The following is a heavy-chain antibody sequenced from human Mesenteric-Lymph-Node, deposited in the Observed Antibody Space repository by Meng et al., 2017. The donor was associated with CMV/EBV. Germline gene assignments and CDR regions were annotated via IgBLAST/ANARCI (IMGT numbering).Heavy chain of an antibody. CDR1: GCTFSSYA. J-gene: IGHJ3*02. V-gene: IGHV3-23*01. Sequence: GESLKISCAASGCTFSSYAMSRVRQAPGKGLEWVSAISGSSGSKYYADSVKGRFTISRDNSKNTLYLQMNSLRAEDKAVSYCAKHRTYQLRDAFDIWGQGTMVTVSS. CDR3: AKHRTYQLRDAFDI. D-gene: IGHD2-2*01. CDR2: ISGSSGSK.